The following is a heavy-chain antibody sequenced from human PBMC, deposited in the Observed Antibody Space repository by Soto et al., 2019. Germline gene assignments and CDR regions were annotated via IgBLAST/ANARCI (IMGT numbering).Heavy chain of an antibody. CDR1: GGSISSYY. J-gene: IGHJ4*02. D-gene: IGHD3-10*01. V-gene: IGHV4-59*08. CDR3: ARHNYGSGSTYFDY. CDR2: IYYSGST. Sequence: QVQLQESGPGLVKPSETLSLTCTVSGGSISSYYWSWIRQPPGKGLEWIGYIYYSGSTNYNPSLKLRLTNSLDTSTNQSSLKLNSMTAADTAVYYCARHNYGSGSTYFDYWGQGTLVTVSS.